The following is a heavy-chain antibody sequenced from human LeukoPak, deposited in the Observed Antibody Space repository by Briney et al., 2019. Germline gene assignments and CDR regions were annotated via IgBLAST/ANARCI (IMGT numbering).Heavy chain of an antibody. V-gene: IGHV4-34*01. J-gene: IGHJ4*02. CDR1: GGSFSGYY. CDR3: ARGPASVVAPSYYFDY. CDR2: INHSGST. D-gene: IGHD2-15*01. Sequence: SETLSLTCAVCGGSFSGYYWSWIRQPPGKGLEWIGEINHSGSTNYNPSLKSRVTISVDTSKNQFSLKLSSVTAADTAVYYCARGPASVVAPSYYFDYWGQGTLVTVSS.